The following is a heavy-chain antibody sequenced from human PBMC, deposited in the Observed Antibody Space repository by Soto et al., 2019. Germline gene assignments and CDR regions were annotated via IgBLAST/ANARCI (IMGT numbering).Heavy chain of an antibody. CDR1: GFTFSSYG. D-gene: IGHD3-9*01. Sequence: QVQLVESGGGVVQPGRSLRLSCAASGFTFSSYGMHWVRQAPGKGLEWVAVIWYDGSNKYYADSVKGRFTISRYNSKNTLYLQMNSLRAEDTAVYYCASDGCGLRDFDGLTFFDYWGQGSLVTVSS. CDR3: ASDGCGLRDFDGLTFFDY. V-gene: IGHV3-33*01. CDR2: IWYDGSNK. J-gene: IGHJ4*02.